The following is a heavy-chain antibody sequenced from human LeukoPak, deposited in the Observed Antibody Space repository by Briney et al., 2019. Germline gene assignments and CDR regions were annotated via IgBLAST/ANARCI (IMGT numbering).Heavy chain of an antibody. V-gene: IGHV1-18*01. Sequence: GASVKVSCKASGYTFISYGVSWVRQAPGQGLEWMGWISGYNGNTNYAQKLQGRVTMTGDTSTDTAYMELSGLRSDDTAVYYCATLPFGVVMPDYWGQGTLVTVSS. J-gene: IGHJ4*02. D-gene: IGHD3-3*01. CDR2: ISGYNGNT. CDR3: ATLPFGVVMPDY. CDR1: GYTFISYG.